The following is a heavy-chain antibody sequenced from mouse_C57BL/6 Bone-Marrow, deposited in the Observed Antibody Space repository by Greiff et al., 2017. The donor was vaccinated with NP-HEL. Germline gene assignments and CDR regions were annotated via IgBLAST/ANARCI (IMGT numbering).Heavy chain of an antibody. CDR3: ARSGYGSSWYFDV. CDR2: IDPSDSYT. D-gene: IGHD1-1*01. Sequence: QVQLQQPGAELVMPGASVKLSCKASGYTFTSYWMHWVKQRPGQGLEWIGEIDPSDSYTNYNQKFKGKSTLTVDKSSSTAYMQLSSLTSEDSAVYYCARSGYGSSWYFDVWGTGTTVTVS. V-gene: IGHV1-69*01. CDR1: GYTFTSYW. J-gene: IGHJ1*03.